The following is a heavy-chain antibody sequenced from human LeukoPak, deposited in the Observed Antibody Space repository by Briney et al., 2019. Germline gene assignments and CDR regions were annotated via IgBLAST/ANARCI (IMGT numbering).Heavy chain of an antibody. CDR2: ISYDGSNK. V-gene: IGHV3-30-3*01. D-gene: IGHD4-23*01. Sequence: PGGSLRLSCAAYEFTFTIYAMHWVRQAPGKGLEWVAIISYDGSNKYYADSVKGRFTISRDNSKSTLYLQMNSLRAEDTAVYYCARGYGGNSFTYFDYWGQGTLVTVSS. J-gene: IGHJ4*02. CDR1: EFTFTIYA. CDR3: ARGYGGNSFTYFDY.